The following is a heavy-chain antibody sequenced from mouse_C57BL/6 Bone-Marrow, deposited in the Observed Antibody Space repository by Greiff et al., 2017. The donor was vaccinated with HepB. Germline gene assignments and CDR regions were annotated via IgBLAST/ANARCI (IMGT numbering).Heavy chain of an antibody. CDR2: ISSGGSYT. CDR1: GFTFSSYG. CDR3: ARRAGSSYWYFDV. J-gene: IGHJ1*03. Sequence: EVQRVESGGDLVKPGGSLKLSCAASGFTFSSYGMSWVRQTPDKRLEWVATISSGGSYTYYPDSVKGRFTISRDNAKNTLYLQMSSLKSEDTAMYYCARRAGSSYWYFDVWGTGTTVTVSS. D-gene: IGHD1-1*01. V-gene: IGHV5-6*01.